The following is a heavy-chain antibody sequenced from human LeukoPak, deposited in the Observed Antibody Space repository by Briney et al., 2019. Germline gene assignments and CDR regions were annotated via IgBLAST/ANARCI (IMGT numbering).Heavy chain of an antibody. CDR3: ARGGGEDYGDYYLDY. V-gene: IGHV3-21*01. CDR1: GFTFSSYS. CDR2: ISSSSSYI. Sequence: PGGSLRLSCAASGFTFSSYSMNWVRQAPGKGLEWVSSISSSSSYIYYAGSVKGRFTISRDNAKNSLYLQMNSLRAEDTAVYYCARGGGEDYGDYYLDYWGQGTLVTVSS. J-gene: IGHJ4*02. D-gene: IGHD4-17*01.